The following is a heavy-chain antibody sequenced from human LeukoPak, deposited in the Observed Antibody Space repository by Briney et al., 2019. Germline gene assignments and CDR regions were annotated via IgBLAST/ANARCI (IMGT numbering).Heavy chain of an antibody. V-gene: IGHV4-34*01. Sequence: SETLSLTCAVYGGSFCGYYWSWIRQHPGEWLEWIGEINHSGSNNYNPSLKSRVTISVDTSKNQFSLKLSSVTAADTAVYYCARGGDGDYEPPFDYWGQGTLVTVSS. CDR3: ARGGDGDYEPPFDY. CDR1: GGSFCGYY. CDR2: INHSGSN. D-gene: IGHD4-17*01. J-gene: IGHJ4*02.